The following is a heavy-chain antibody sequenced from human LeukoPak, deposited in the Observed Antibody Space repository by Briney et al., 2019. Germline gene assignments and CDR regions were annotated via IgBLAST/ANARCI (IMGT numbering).Heavy chain of an antibody. Sequence: GGTLRLSCAASGFTFNTCWIHWARKGQGKGLVWVSLTSADGTTTTYAKSVKGRFTVSRDNARNTLYLQMNSLRGEDAAVYYCARGLAGGYRIMYLCGQGTTVTVS. CDR2: TSADGTTT. D-gene: IGHD3-3*02. J-gene: IGHJ6*01. V-gene: IGHV3-74*01. CDR1: GFTFNTCW. CDR3: ARGLAGGYRIMYL.